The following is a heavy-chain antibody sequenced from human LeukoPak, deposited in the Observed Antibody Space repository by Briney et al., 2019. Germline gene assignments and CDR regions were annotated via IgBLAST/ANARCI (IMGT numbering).Heavy chain of an antibody. CDR2: IYYSGST. CDR1: GESISSYY. CDR3: ARWTDYGDHGWFDP. Sequence: SETLSLTCTVSGESISSYYWSWLRQPPGKGREWIGYIYYSGSTNYNPSLKSRVTISVDTSKNQLSLKLNSVTAADTAVYYCARWTDYGDHGWFDPWGQRTLVTVSS. V-gene: IGHV4-59*01. J-gene: IGHJ5*02. D-gene: IGHD4-17*01.